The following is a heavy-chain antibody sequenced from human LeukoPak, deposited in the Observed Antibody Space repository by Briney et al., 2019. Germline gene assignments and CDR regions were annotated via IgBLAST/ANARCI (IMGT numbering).Heavy chain of an antibody. CDR3: ARSNCGGDCYSAVDY. D-gene: IGHD2-21*02. J-gene: IGHJ4*02. CDR2: INPSSGGT. Sequence: ASVKVSCKASGYTFTGYYMHWVRQAPGQGLEWMGWINPSSGGTNYAQKFQGRVTMTRDTSISTAYMELSRLRSDDTAVYYCARSNCGGDCYSAVDYWGQGTLVTVSS. CDR1: GYTFTGYY. V-gene: IGHV1-2*02.